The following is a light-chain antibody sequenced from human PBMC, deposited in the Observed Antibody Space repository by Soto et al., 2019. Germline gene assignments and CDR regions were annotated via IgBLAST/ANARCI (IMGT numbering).Light chain of an antibody. CDR1: QGISSA. CDR3: QQFNNYRLT. CDR2: DAS. Sequence: AIQLTQSPSSLSASVGDRVTITCRASQGISSALAWYQQKPGKAPKLMIYDASSLETGVPSRFSGSGSGTDFTLTISSLQAEDFATYYCQQFNNYRLTFGGGTKVDIK. J-gene: IGKJ4*01. V-gene: IGKV1D-13*01.